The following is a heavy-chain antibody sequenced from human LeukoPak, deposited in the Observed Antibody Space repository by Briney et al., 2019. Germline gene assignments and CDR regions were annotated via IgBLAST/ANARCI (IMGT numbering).Heavy chain of an antibody. CDR1: GGAISDYS. Sequence: SETLSLTCTVSGGAISDYSWSWIRQAPGRGLQWIACIHYTGSSTQNPSLKSRVTISIDTSKNQFSLKLTSVTAADTAVYYCARDLVTVTKGFDIWGQGTMVSVSS. CDR3: ARDLVTVTKGFDI. D-gene: IGHD4-17*01. J-gene: IGHJ3*02. V-gene: IGHV4-59*01. CDR2: IHYTGSS.